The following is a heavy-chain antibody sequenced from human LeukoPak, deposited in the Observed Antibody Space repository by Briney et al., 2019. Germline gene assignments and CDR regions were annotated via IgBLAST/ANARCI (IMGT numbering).Heavy chain of an antibody. CDR2: ISAYNGNT. CDR1: GYTFTSYG. Sequence: ASVKVSCTASGYTFTSYGISWVRQAPGQGLEWMGWISAYNGNTNYAQKLQDRVTMTTDTSTSTAYMELRSLRSDDTAVYYCASPYYYDSSGYPNDAFDIWGQGTMVTVSS. D-gene: IGHD3-22*01. CDR3: ASPYYYDSSGYPNDAFDI. V-gene: IGHV1-18*01. J-gene: IGHJ3*02.